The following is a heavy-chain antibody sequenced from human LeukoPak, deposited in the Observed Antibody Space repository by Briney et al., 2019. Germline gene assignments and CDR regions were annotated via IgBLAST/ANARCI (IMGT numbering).Heavy chain of an antibody. D-gene: IGHD6-13*01. CDR2: IKQDGSEK. Sequence: GGSLRLSCAVSGFSVRGYWMTRVRQAPGKELEWVANIKQDGSEKNYVDSVKGRFTIPRDNAENSLFLQMNSLRVEDTAVYYCAREWQGGIAAAGTRIEGDYWGQGTLVAVSS. J-gene: IGHJ4*02. V-gene: IGHV3-7*01. CDR3: AREWQGGIAAAGTRIEGDY. CDR1: GFSVRGYW.